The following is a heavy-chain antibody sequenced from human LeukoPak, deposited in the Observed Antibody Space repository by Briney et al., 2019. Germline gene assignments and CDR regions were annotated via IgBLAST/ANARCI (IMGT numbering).Heavy chain of an antibody. J-gene: IGHJ4*02. D-gene: IGHD6-13*01. CDR3: ARGGPAAGRFDY. Sequence: GGSLRLSCAASGFTFSSYGMHWVRQAPGKGLEWVAFIRYDGSNKYYADSVKGRFTISRDNSKNTLYLQMNSLRAEDTAMYYCARGGPAAGRFDYWGQGTLVTVSS. CDR1: GFTFSSYG. CDR2: IRYDGSNK. V-gene: IGHV3-30*02.